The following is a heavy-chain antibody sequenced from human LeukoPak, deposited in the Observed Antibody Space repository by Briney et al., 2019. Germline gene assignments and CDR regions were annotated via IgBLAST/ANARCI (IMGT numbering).Heavy chain of an antibody. CDR1: GYTFTSYD. D-gene: IGHD1-7*01. J-gene: IGHJ5*02. V-gene: IGHV1-8*01. CDR3: VRGTNWNYPGSWFDP. Sequence: ASVKVSCKASGYTFTSYDINWVRQATGQGLEWMGWMNANNVNTNYAKKFQGRVTMTRDTSINTAYMDLSSLGSEDTAVYYCVRGTNWNYPGSWFDPWGQGILVTVST. CDR2: MNANNVNT.